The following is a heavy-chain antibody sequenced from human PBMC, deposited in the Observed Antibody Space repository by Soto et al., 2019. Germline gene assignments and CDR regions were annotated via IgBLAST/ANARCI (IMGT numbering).Heavy chain of an antibody. CDR2: ISSSSTTI. CDR1: GFTFSSYT. V-gene: IGHV3-48*01. J-gene: IGHJ6*03. CDR3: ARGYYGDPVYYYYMDV. D-gene: IGHD4-17*01. Sequence: AGGSLRLSCAASGFTFSSYTMNWVRQAPGKGLEWVSYISSSSTTIYYADSVEGRFTISRDNAKNSLYLQMNSLRAEDTAVYYCARGYYGDPVYYYYMDVWGKGTTVTVSS.